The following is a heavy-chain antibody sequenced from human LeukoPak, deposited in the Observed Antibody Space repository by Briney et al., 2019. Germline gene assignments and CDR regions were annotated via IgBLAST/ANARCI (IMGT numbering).Heavy chain of an antibody. V-gene: IGHV1-8*01. D-gene: IGHD4-17*01. J-gene: IGHJ6*02. CDR3: ARGQGDYGDYAYYYYYYGMDV. CDR2: MNPNSGNT. Sequence: ASVKVSCKASGYTFTSYGINWVRQATGQGLEWMGWMNPNSGNTGYAQKFQGRVTMTRNTSISTAYMELSSLRSEDTAVYYCARGQGDYGDYAYYYYYYGMDVWGQGTTVTVSS. CDR1: GYTFTSYG.